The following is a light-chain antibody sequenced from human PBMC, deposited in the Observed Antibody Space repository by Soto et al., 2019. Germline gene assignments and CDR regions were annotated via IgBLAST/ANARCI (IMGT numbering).Light chain of an antibody. Sequence: EIVLTQSRATLSLSPGERATLSCRASQSVTKSLAWYQQKPGQAPRLLIFATSHRATDIPTRFSGSGSETDFTLTISSLEPEDFAVYYCQQRSDWPPSLTFGGGTKVEIK. J-gene: IGKJ4*01. CDR3: QQRSDWPPSLT. CDR2: ATS. CDR1: QSVTKS. V-gene: IGKV3-11*01.